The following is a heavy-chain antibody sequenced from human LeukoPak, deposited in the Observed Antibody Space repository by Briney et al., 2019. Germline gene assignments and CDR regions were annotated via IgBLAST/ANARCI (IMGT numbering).Heavy chain of an antibody. Sequence: PGGSLRLSCAASGFTFSSYWMSWVRQAPGKGLEWVANIKQDGSEKYYVDSVKGRFTISRDNAKNSLYLQMNSLRAEDTAVYYCARDLTTVVTPGRFDPWGQGTLVTVSS. CDR3: ARDLTTVVTPGRFDP. J-gene: IGHJ5*02. CDR2: IKQDGSEK. V-gene: IGHV3-7*05. D-gene: IGHD4-23*01. CDR1: GFTFSSYW.